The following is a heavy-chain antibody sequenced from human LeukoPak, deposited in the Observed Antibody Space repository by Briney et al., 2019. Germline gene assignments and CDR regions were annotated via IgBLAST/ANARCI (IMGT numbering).Heavy chain of an antibody. CDR2: IYSGGST. V-gene: IGHV3-66*01. J-gene: IGHJ3*02. Sequence: QPGGSLRLSCAASGFTVSSNYMSWVRQAPGKGLEWVSVIYSGGSTYYADSVKGRFTISRDNSKNTLYLQMNSLRAEDTAVYYCARDLVSGTVVVVWRDVAFDIWGQGTMVTVSS. D-gene: IGHD2-21*01. CDR1: GFTVSSNY. CDR3: ARDLVSGTVVVVWRDVAFDI.